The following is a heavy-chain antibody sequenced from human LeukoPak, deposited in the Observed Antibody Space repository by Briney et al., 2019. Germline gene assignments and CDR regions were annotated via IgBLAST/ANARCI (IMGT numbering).Heavy chain of an antibody. D-gene: IGHD3-3*01. CDR1: GGSFSDYY. CDR3: ARPRDRPTFSSGYYMDV. J-gene: IGHJ6*03. V-gene: IGHV4-34*01. CDR2: INQNGGT. Sequence: RTSETLSLTCAVYGGSFSDYYWSWIRQPPGKGLEWIGEINQNGGTNYNPSLKSRVTISVDTSKNQFSLKLTSVTAADTAIYYCARPRDRPTFSSGYYMDVWGKGTTVTLSS.